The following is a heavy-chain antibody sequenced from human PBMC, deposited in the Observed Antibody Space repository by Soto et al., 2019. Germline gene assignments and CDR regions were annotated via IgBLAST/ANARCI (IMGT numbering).Heavy chain of an antibody. CDR2: IWYDASNE. V-gene: IGHV3-33*01. Sequence: QVPLVESGGGVVQPGRSLRLSCAASGFNFRTYGMHWVRQAPGKGLEWVAVIWYDASNEYYADSVKGRFTISRDNSKNTLDLQMNSLRAEDTAVYYCARDDYGMDVWGQGTTVTVSS. CDR1: GFNFRTYG. J-gene: IGHJ6*02. CDR3: ARDDYGMDV.